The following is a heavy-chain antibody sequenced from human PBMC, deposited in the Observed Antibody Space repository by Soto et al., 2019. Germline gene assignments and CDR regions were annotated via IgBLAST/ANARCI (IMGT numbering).Heavy chain of an antibody. V-gene: IGHV3-21*01. J-gene: IGHJ5*02. CDR2: ISSNSAYI. Sequence: WGSLRLSCAASGLTFRSFTMNWVRQAPGKGLEWVSTISSNSAYIYYTDALRGRFTISRDNAKNSLHLQMNSLRAEDTAVYYCTRDASRDSSARGWFDPWGPGTLVTVSS. CDR3: TRDASRDSSARGWFDP. CDR1: GLTFRSFT. D-gene: IGHD6-13*01.